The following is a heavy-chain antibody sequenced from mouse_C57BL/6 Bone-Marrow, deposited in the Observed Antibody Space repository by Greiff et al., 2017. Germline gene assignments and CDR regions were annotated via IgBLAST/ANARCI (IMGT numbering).Heavy chain of an antibody. CDR1: GYTFTSYW. CDR3: ARGVYSNYGAY. D-gene: IGHD2-5*01. V-gene: IGHV1-61*01. Sequence: VQLQQPGAELVRPGSSVKLSCKASGYTFTSYWMAWVKQRPGQGLEWIGNIYPSDSGTHYNQKFKDKVTLTVDKSSSTAYMQLSSLKSEDSAVYYCARGVYSNYGAYWGQGTLVTVSA. CDR2: IYPSDSGT. J-gene: IGHJ3*01.